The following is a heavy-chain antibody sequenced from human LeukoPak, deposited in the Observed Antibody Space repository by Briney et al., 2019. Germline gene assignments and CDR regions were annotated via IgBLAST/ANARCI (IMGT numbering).Heavy chain of an antibody. CDR3: ARDGAKIYSGYDKYYFDY. V-gene: IGHV3-7*01. CDR1: GFTFSSYW. Sequence: PGGSLRLSCAASGFTFSSYWMSWVRQAPGKGLEWVANIQQDGSEKYYVDSVKGRFTISRDNAKNSLYLQMNSLRAEDTAVYYCARDGAKIYSGYDKYYFDYWGQGTLVTVSS. CDR2: IQQDGSEK. J-gene: IGHJ4*02. D-gene: IGHD5-12*01.